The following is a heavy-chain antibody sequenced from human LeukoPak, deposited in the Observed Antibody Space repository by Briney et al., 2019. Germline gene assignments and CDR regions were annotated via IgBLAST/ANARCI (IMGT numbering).Heavy chain of an antibody. CDR3: ARRSISAAGYDY. D-gene: IGHD6-13*01. Sequence: GESPKISCQASGYSFTNYWIGWVRQMPGRGLECMGIIYPGDSDTRYSPSFQGQVTISADKSISTAYLQWNSLKASDTAMYYCARRSISAAGYDYWGLGTLVTVSS. J-gene: IGHJ4*02. CDR1: GYSFTNYW. V-gene: IGHV5-51*01. CDR2: IYPGDSDT.